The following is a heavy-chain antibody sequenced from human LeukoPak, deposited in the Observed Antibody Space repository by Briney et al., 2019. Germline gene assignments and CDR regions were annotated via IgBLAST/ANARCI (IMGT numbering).Heavy chain of an antibody. CDR3: AKDIRRGYNFGYDQFAY. Sequence: PGGSLRLSCAASGFTFSDYYMSWIRQAPGKGLEWVSYISSSGSTIYYADSVKGRFTISRDNSKNTVSLQMNSLRAEDTALYYCAKDIRRGYNFGYDQFAYWGQGILVTVSS. CDR1: GFTFSDYY. J-gene: IGHJ4*02. D-gene: IGHD5-18*01. CDR2: ISSSGSTI. V-gene: IGHV3-11*04.